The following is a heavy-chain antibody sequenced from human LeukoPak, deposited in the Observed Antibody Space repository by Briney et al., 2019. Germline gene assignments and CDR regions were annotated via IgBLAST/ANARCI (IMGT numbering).Heavy chain of an antibody. Sequence: QPGGSLRLSCAASGFIFSSYHMVWVRQAPGKGLEAVSSISASDGRTYYADSVKGRFTISRDNSKNTLYLQMNSLRAEDTAVYYCAKCQPPPMTTSFDPWGQGTLVTVSS. CDR3: AKCQPPPMTTSFDP. J-gene: IGHJ5*02. CDR2: ISASDGRT. V-gene: IGHV3-23*01. D-gene: IGHD5-24*01. CDR1: GFIFSSYH.